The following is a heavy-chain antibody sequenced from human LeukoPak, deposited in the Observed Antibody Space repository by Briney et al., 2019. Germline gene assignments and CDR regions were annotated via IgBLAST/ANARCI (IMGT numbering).Heavy chain of an antibody. CDR1: GYTFTGYY. CDR3: ARGVVGATGGDDY. J-gene: IGHJ4*02. Sequence: ASVKVSCTASGYTFTGYYMHWVRQAPGQGLEWMGRINPNSGGTNYAQKFQGRVTMTRDTSISTAHMELSRLRSDDTAVYYCARGVVGATGGDDYWGQGTLVTVSS. V-gene: IGHV1-2*06. CDR2: INPNSGGT. D-gene: IGHD1-26*01.